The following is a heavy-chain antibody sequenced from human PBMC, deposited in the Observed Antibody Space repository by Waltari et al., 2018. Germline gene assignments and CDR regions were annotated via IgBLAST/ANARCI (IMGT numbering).Heavy chain of an antibody. CDR2: INHSGST. V-gene: IGHV4-34*01. J-gene: IGHJ4*02. CDR1: GGSFSGYY. D-gene: IGHD3-3*01. Sequence: QVQLQQWGAGLLKPSETLSLTCAVYGGSFSGYYWSWIRQPPGKGLEWIGEINHSGSTNYNPSLKSRVTISVDTSKNQFSLKLSSVTAADTAVYYCASFWGGTAHYFDYWGQGTLVTVSS. CDR3: ASFWGGTAHYFDY.